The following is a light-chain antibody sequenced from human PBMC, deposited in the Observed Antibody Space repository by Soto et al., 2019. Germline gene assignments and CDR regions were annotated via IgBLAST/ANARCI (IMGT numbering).Light chain of an antibody. J-gene: IGKJ4*01. V-gene: IGKV2-28*01. Sequence: DLVMTQSPLSLPVTPGEPASISCRSSQSLLHSNGYNYLDWYLQKPGQSPQLLIYLGSNRASGVPDRFSGSGSGTDFTLKLSRVEAEDVGVYYCMQALQTPLTFGGGTKVEIK. CDR3: MQALQTPLT. CDR1: QSLLHSNGYNY. CDR2: LGS.